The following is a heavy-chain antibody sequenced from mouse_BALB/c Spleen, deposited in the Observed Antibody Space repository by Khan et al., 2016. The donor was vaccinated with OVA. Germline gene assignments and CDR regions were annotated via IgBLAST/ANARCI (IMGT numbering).Heavy chain of an antibody. Sequence: QVQLQQSGAELVKPGASVKLSCKASGYAFTNYQMYWVKQRPGQGLEWIGEINPSNGGTNFNEKFKSKATLTVDKSSSTAYMQLSNLTSEDSAVDDCTRGGYGGCAYWGQGTLVTVSA. V-gene: IGHV1S81*02. CDR2: INPSNGGT. D-gene: IGHD3-1*01. J-gene: IGHJ3*01. CDR1: GYAFTNYQ. CDR3: TRGGYGGCAY.